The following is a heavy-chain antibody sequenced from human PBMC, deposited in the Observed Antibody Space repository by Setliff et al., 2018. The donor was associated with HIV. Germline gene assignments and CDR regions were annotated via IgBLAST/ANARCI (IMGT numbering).Heavy chain of an antibody. V-gene: IGHV4-59*01. CDR1: GVSISNYY. CDR2: MYYSGNT. CDR3: ARDQSDWFY. J-gene: IGHJ4*02. D-gene: IGHD3-3*01. Sequence: PSETLSLTCTVSGVSISNYYWSWIRQPPGKGLEWIGYMYYSGNTNYNPPLKSRVTISVDTAKSQFSLKLNSVTAAATAVYYCARDQSDWFYWGQGTLVTVSS.